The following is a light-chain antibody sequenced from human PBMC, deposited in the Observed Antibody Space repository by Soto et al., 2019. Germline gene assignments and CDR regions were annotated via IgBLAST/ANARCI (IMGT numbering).Light chain of an antibody. CDR1: QDVSRY. Sequence: DIQLTQSPSFLSASVGDRVTITCRASQDVSRYLAWYQQKPGKAPNLLIYAASTLRSGVPSRFSGSGSETAVTLTISSLQPEDFSTYYCQELNSYVFAFGSETKVDI. V-gene: IGKV1-9*01. J-gene: IGKJ3*01. CDR2: AAS. CDR3: QELNSYVFA.